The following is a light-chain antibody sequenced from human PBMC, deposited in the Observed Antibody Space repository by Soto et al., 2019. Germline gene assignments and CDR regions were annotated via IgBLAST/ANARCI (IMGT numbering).Light chain of an antibody. J-gene: IGKJ1*01. CDR3: QQYNSNAPWT. CDR1: QSISNW. Sequence: DIQMTQSPSTLSASVGDRAIITCRASQSISNWLAWYQQKPGKAPKLLIYKASSLESGVPSRFSGSGSGTEFTLTISSLQPDDFATYYCQQYNSNAPWTFGQVTKVEIK. V-gene: IGKV1-5*03. CDR2: KAS.